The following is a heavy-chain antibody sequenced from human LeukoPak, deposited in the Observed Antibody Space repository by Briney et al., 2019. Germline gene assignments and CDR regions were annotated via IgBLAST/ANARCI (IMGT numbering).Heavy chain of an antibody. V-gene: IGHV1-69*05. D-gene: IGHD3-22*01. CDR1: GGTFSSYA. J-gene: IGHJ3*02. CDR2: IIPIFGTA. CDR3: AGEGYYYDSSGYAYI. Sequence: SVKVSCKASGGTFSSYAISWVRQAPGQGLEWMGRIIPIFGTADYAQKFQGRVTITTDESTSTAYMELSSLRSEDTAVYYCAGEGYYYDSSGYAYIWGQGTMVTVSS.